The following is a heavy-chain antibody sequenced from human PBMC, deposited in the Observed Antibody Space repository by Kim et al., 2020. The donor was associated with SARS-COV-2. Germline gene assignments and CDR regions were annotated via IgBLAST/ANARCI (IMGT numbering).Heavy chain of an antibody. J-gene: IGHJ4*02. D-gene: IGHD6-13*01. CDR3: ARIYSIGWYVYDY. Sequence: YATSVKGRFTISRDNSKNTLYLQMGSLRAEETAIYYCARIYSIGWYVYDYWGQGTLVTVSS. V-gene: IGHV3-64*01.